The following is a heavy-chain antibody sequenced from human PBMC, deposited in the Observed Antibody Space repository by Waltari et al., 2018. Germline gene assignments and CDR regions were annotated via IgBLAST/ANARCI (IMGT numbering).Heavy chain of an antibody. D-gene: IGHD3-22*01. J-gene: IGHJ4*02. CDR2: ISGSGGST. V-gene: IGHV3-23*04. CDR3: AKGSGYYSYYFDY. Sequence: EVQLVESGGGLVQPGGSLRLACAASGLTFSSYAMSWVRRAPGKGLGWVSAISGSGGSTYYADSVKGRFTISRDNSKNTLYLQMNSLRAEDTAVYYCAKGSGYYSYYFDYWGQGTLVTVSS. CDR1: GLTFSSYA.